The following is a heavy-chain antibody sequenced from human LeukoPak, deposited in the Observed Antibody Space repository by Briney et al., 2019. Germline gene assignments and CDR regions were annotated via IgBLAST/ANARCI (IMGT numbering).Heavy chain of an antibody. CDR3: ARDDSSGDYGYDAFDI. D-gene: IGHD4-17*01. CDR2: VAGSSGST. Sequence: PGGSLRLSCAASGFTFSSYAMNWVRQAPGKGLEWVSGVAGSSGSTYYADSVKGRFTISRDNSKNTLYLQMNSLRAEDTAVYYCARDDSSGDYGYDAFDIWGQGTMVTVSS. J-gene: IGHJ3*02. V-gene: IGHV3-23*01. CDR1: GFTFSSYA.